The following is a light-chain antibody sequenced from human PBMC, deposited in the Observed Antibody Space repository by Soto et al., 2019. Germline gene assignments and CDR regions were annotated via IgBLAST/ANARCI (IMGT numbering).Light chain of an antibody. J-gene: IGKJ1*01. CDR3: QQYGSSPPWT. CDR2: GAS. V-gene: IGKV3-20*01. CDR1: QSVSSSY. Sequence: EIVLTQSPGTLSLSPGERATLSCRASQSVSSSYLAWYQQKPGQAPRLLIYGASSRATGIPDRFSGSGSGTDFTLTISRLEPEDVAVYSCQQYGSSPPWTFGQGTKLEIK.